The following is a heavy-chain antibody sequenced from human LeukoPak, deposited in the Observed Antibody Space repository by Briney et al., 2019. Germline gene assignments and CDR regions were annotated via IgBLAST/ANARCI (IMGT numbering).Heavy chain of an antibody. V-gene: IGHV4-59*01. CDR1: GGSISSYY. CDR3: ARVSTYYDSSGYAFDI. Sequence: SETLSLTCTVSGGSISSYYWSWIRQPPGKGLEWIGYIYYSGSTNYNPSLKSRVTISVDTSKNQFSLKLSSVTAADTAVYYCARVSTYYDSSGYAFDIWGQGTMVTVS. D-gene: IGHD3-22*01. J-gene: IGHJ3*02. CDR2: IYYSGST.